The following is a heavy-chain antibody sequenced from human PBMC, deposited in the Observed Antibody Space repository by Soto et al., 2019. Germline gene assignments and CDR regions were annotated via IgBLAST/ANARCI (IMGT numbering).Heavy chain of an antibody. J-gene: IGHJ5*02. V-gene: IGHV4-30-2*01. CDR1: GGSITSGNSYS. D-gene: IGHD3-10*01. CDR2: ISHTGST. Sequence: PSETLSLTCAVSGGSITSGNSYSWSWIRQPPGKGLEWIGSISHTGSTSYNPSLKSRLTMSVDKSKNQFSLRLSSVTAADMAVYYCARAVAPYFGTWFDPWGQGSLGTVSS. CDR3: ARAVAPYFGTWFDP.